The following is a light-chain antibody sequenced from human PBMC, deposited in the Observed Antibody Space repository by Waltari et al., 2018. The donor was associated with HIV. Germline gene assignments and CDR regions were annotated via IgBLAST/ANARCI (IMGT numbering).Light chain of an antibody. CDR1: GSHFGEGYH. J-gene: IGLJ2*01. V-gene: IGLV1-40*01. CDR2: RSS. CDR3: QSYDSRLQVV. Sequence: QSALTQPPSVSGAQVQRVTMSRPWSGSHFGEGYHVPGYPQLPGTAPKLIIYRSSNRPSGVPDRFSGSKSGTQASLAITGLQTEDEADYYCQSYDSRLQVVFGGGSKLTVL.